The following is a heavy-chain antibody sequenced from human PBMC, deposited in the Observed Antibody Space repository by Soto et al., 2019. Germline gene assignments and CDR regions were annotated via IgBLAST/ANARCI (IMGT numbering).Heavy chain of an antibody. CDR3: ARDSNYYDSSGYGY. J-gene: IGHJ4*02. D-gene: IGHD3-22*01. CDR1: GFTFSSYG. CDR2: IWYDGSNK. V-gene: IGHV3-33*01. Sequence: QVQLVESGGGVVQPGRSLRLSCAASGFTFSSYGMHWVRQAPGKGLEWVAVIWYDGSNKYYADSVKGRFTISRDNSKNPLYLQMNSMRAEDTDVYYCARDSNYYDSSGYGYWGQGTLVTVSS.